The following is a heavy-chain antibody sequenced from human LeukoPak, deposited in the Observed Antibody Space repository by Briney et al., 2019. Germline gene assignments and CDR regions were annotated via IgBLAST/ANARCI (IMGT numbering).Heavy chain of an antibody. CDR1: GYTFTSYH. V-gene: IGHV1-46*01. CDR2: INPSGGST. D-gene: IGHD3-9*01. CDR3: ARVYDTGSWIRFDY. J-gene: IGHJ4*02. Sequence: GASVKVSCKASGYTFTSYHIHWVRQAPGQGLEWMGIINPSGGSTSYAQKSQGRVTMTRDMSTSTVYMELSSLRSEDTAVYYCARVYDTGSWIRFDYWGQGTLVTVSS.